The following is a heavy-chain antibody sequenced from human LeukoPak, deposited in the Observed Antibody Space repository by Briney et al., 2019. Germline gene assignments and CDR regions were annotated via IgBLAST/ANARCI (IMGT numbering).Heavy chain of an antibody. CDR2: IKIDGTEK. CDR3: ARRDVGGTDYFAY. J-gene: IGHJ4*02. D-gene: IGHD1-26*01. V-gene: IGHV3-7*01. CDR1: GFAFGTYW. Sequence: PGGSLRLSCAASGFAFGTYWMTWVRQAPGKGLEWVANIKIDGTEKRYADSVKGRFTISRDNAKNSLYLQMSSLRAEDTAVYYCARRDVGGTDYFAYGGQGTLVTVSS.